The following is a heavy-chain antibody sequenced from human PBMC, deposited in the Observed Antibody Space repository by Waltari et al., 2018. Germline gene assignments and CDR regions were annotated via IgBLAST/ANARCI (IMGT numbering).Heavy chain of an antibody. D-gene: IGHD3-16*01. Sequence: QVQLVESGGGVVQPGRSLRLSCAAAGFTFSRYAMHWVRQAPGKGLEWVAVISYDGSNKYYADSVKGRFTISRDNSKNTLYLQMNSLRAEDTAVYYCAREMGVKNWFDPWGQGTLVTVSS. V-gene: IGHV3-30*01. J-gene: IGHJ5*02. CDR2: ISYDGSNK. CDR1: GFTFSRYA. CDR3: AREMGVKNWFDP.